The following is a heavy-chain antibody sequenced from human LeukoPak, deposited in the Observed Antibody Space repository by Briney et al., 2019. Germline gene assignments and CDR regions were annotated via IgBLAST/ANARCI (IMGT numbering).Heavy chain of an antibody. CDR2: IYHGGST. CDR3: AKSNGYGLVDI. J-gene: IGHJ3*02. D-gene: IGHD3-10*01. Sequence: SETLSLTCTVSGYSISSGYYWGWIRQSPGKGLEWIGSIYHGGSTYYNPSLRSRVIVSVDTSKNHFSLKMSSVTAADTAVYYCAKSNGYGLVDIWGQGTMVTVSS. CDR1: GYSISSGYY. V-gene: IGHV4-38-2*02.